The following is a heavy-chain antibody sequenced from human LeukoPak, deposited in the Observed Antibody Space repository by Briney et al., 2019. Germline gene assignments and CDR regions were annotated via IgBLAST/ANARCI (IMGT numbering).Heavy chain of an antibody. CDR1: GFTFSSYA. Sequence: XGSLRLSCAASGFTFSSYAMHWVRQAPGKGLEGVAVISYDGSNKYYADSVKGPFTISRDNSKNTLYLQMNSLRAEDTAVYYCARGTTGSYLDYWGQGTLVTVSS. V-gene: IGHV3-30-3*01. CDR3: ARGTTGSYLDY. J-gene: IGHJ4*02. D-gene: IGHD3-10*01. CDR2: ISYDGSNK.